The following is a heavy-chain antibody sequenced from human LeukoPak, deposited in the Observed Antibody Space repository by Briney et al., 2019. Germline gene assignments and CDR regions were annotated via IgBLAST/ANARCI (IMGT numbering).Heavy chain of an antibody. D-gene: IGHD4-23*01. V-gene: IGHV3-43*01. CDR2: ISWDGGST. Sequence: GGSLRLSCAASGFTFDDYTMHWVRQAPGKGLEWVSLISWDGGSTYYADSVKGRFTISRDNSKNSLYLQMNSLRTEDTALYYCAKDIGGNSPGTYYYYYGMDVWGQGTTVTVSS. J-gene: IGHJ6*02. CDR1: GFTFDDYT. CDR3: AKDIGGNSPGTYYYYYGMDV.